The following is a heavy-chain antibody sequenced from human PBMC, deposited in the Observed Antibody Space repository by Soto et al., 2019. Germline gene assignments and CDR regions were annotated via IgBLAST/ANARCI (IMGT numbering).Heavy chain of an antibody. CDR3: ARDLVGATR. CDR1: VFTFSNYV. CDR2: ISGSSSYI. D-gene: IGHD1-26*01. V-gene: IGHV3-21*01. Sequence: GGSLRLSCTASVFTFSNYVMSWVRQAPGRGLEWVSAISGSSSYIYYADSVKGRFTISRDNAKNSLYLQMNSLRAEDTAVYYCARDLVGATRWGQGTLVTVSS. J-gene: IGHJ4*02.